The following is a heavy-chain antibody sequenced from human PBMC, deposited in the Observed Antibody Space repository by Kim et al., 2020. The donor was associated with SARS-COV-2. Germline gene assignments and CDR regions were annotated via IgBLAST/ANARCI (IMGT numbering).Heavy chain of an antibody. J-gene: IGHJ4*02. V-gene: IGHV4-39*01. CDR3: ARRRQTAPDYIDH. Sequence: HYTPSLKSRVTMSVDTSTNQFSLKLNTVTAADTAIYHCARRRQTAPDYIDHWGQGTLVTVSS.